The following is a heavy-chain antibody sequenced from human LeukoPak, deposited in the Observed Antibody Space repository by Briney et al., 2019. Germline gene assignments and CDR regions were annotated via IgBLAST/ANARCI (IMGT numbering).Heavy chain of an antibody. Sequence: ASVKVSCKASGYTFTSYGISWVRQAPGQGLEWMGWMNPNSGNTGYAQKFQGRVTITRNTSISTAYMELSSLRSEDTAVYYCARGLASGSYRVYHYYYYMDVWGKGTTVTVSS. CDR1: GYTFTSYG. CDR3: ARGLASGSYRVYHYYYYMDV. CDR2: MNPNSGNT. D-gene: IGHD1-26*01. V-gene: IGHV1-8*03. J-gene: IGHJ6*03.